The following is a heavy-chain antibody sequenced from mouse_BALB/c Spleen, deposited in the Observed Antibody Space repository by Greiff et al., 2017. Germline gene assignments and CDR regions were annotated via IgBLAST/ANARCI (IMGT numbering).Heavy chain of an antibody. D-gene: IGHD2-14*01. J-gene: IGHJ4*01. Sequence: QVQLQQSGAELAKPGASVKMSCKASGYTFTSYWMHWVKQRPGQGLEWIGYINPSTGYTEYNQKFKDKATLTADKSSSTAYMQLSSLTSEDSAVYYCGSNRYHVRDYYAMDYWGQGTSVTVSS. CDR2: INPSTGYT. V-gene: IGHV1-7*01. CDR3: GSNRYHVRDYYAMDY. CDR1: GYTFTSYW.